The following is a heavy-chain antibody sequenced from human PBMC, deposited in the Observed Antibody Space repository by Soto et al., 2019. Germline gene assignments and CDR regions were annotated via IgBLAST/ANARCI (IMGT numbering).Heavy chain of an antibody. J-gene: IGHJ4*02. CDR2: ISSGGGSP. V-gene: IGHV3-23*01. D-gene: IGHD1-26*01. CDR1: GFTFSDYA. CDR3: AKGDGRIVPRHFDY. Sequence: ESLLLSCAASGFTFSDYAMSWVRQAPGKGLEWVSSISSGGGSPYYADSVKGRFTISRNNSKNTLFLQMNSLRAEDTAVYYCAKGDGRIVPRHFDYWGQGTLVTVSS.